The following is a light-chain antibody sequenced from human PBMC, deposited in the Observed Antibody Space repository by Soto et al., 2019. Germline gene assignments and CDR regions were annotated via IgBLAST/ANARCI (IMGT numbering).Light chain of an antibody. J-gene: IGLJ3*02. V-gene: IGLV2-8*01. CDR1: SGDVGGYNY. CDR3: SSYAASNNFYFV. CDR2: EVT. Sequence: QSVLTQPPSASGSPGQSVAISYTGTSGDVGGYNYVSWYQQYPGRAPKLMIYEVTKRPSGVPDRFSGSKSGNTASLTVSGLQAQHEADYYCSSYAASNNFYFVFGGGTKLTVL.